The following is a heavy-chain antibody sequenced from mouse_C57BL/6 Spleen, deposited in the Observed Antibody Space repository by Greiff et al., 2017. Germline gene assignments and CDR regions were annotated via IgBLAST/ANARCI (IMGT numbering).Heavy chain of an antibody. V-gene: IGHV1-26*01. CDR3: ARSGGEDYGRNFDY. Sequence: EVQLVESGPELVKPGASVKISCKASGYTFTDYYMNWVKQSHGKSLEWIGDINPNNGGTSYNQKFKGKATLTVDKSSSTAYMELRSLTSEDSAVYYCARSGGEDYGRNFDYWGQGTTLTVSS. CDR1: GYTFTDYY. J-gene: IGHJ2*01. CDR2: INPNNGGT. D-gene: IGHD1-1*01.